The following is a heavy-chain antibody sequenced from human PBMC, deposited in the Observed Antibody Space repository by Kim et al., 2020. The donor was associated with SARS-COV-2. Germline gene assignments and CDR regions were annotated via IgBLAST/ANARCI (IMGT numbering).Heavy chain of an antibody. V-gene: IGHV3-11*06. D-gene: IGHD2-2*01. CDR3: AKIYWSSTTCP. Sequence: TYYADSAKRRFTMTRDNAKNSLYLKMSSLRDEDACVYYCAKIYWSSTTCPWGQGTMVTVSS. J-gene: IGHJ3*01. CDR2: T.